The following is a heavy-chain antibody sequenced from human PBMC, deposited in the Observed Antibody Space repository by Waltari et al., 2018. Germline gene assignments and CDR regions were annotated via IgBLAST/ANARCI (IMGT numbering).Heavy chain of an antibody. D-gene: IGHD6-13*01. CDR3: ARGGWEQQLDEYYFDY. Sequence: QVQLQQWGAGLLQPSETLSLTCAVYGGSFSGYYWSWLRQPPGKGLEWIGEINHSGSTNYNPSLKSRVTISVDTSKNQFSLKLSSVTAADTAVYYCARGGWEQQLDEYYFDYWGQGTLVTVSS. CDR2: INHSGST. J-gene: IGHJ4*02. V-gene: IGHV4-34*01. CDR1: GGSFSGYY.